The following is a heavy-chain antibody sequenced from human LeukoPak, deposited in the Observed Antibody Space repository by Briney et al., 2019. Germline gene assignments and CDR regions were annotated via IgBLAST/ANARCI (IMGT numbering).Heavy chain of an antibody. Sequence: PGGSLRLSCAASGFTFSGYDMHWVRQAPGKGLEWVAFIRNDGSNKYYADSVKGRFTISRDNSKNTLYLQMNSLRAEDTAVFYCAKDQRWLQLGSFDYWGQGALVTVSS. J-gene: IGHJ4*02. D-gene: IGHD5-24*01. CDR3: AKDQRWLQLGSFDY. CDR2: IRNDGSNK. V-gene: IGHV3-30*02. CDR1: GFTFSGYD.